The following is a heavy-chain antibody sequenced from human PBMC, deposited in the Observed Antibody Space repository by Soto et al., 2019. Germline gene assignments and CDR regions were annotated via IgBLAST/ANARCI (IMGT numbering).Heavy chain of an antibody. CDR1: GGSLSRAGYS. Sequence: TLSLTCTVSGGSLSRAGYSWTFIRQHTGKGLEWIGYIYYSGSTYYNPSLKSRVTISVDTSKNQFSLKLSSVTAADTAGYYCVRNPTPWGQVT. J-gene: IGHJ5*02. CDR2: IYYSGST. D-gene: IGHD4-17*01. V-gene: IGHV4-31*03. CDR3: VRNPTP.